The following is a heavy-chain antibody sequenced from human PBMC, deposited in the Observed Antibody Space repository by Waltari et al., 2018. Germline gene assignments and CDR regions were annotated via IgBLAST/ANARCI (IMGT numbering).Heavy chain of an antibody. CDR1: GYTFTSYA. CDR2: INAGNGNT. CDR3: AWVYTGSGSYYNGPIDY. D-gene: IGHD3-10*01. J-gene: IGHJ4*02. Sequence: QVQLVQSGAEVKKPGASVKVSCKASGYTFTSYAMHWVRQAPGQGLEWMGWINAGNGNTKYSQKFQGRVTITRDTSASTAYMELSSLRSEDTAVYYCAWVYTGSGSYYNGPIDYWGQGTLVTVSS. V-gene: IGHV1-3*01.